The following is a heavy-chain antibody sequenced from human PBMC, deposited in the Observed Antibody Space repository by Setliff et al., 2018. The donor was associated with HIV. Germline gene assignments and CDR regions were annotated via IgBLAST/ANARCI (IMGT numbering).Heavy chain of an antibody. D-gene: IGHD3-3*01. J-gene: IGHJ3*02. V-gene: IGHV4-61*05. Sequence: PSETLSLTCTVSGGSISSSSYYWGWIRQPPGKGLEWIGYIYTSGSTNYNPSLKSRVTISVDTSKNQFSLKLSSVTAADTAVYYCAREGGGTYYDFWSGSDHDAFDIWGQGTMVTVSS. CDR2: IYTSGST. CDR3: AREGGGTYYDFWSGSDHDAFDI. CDR1: GGSISSSSYY.